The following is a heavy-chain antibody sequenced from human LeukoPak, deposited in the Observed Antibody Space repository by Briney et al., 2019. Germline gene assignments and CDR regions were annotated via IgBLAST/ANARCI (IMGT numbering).Heavy chain of an antibody. J-gene: IGHJ5*02. CDR3: AREPTTVRDSRGIDP. Sequence: SETLSLTCTVSGGSINSGTYYWSWIRQPAGKGLEWIGRIFTSGNTNYNPSLKSRVTMSVDTSKNQFSLKLSSVTAADTAVYYCAREPTTVRDSRGIDPWGQGTLVTVSS. D-gene: IGHD3-10*01. V-gene: IGHV4-61*02. CDR2: IFTSGNT. CDR1: GGSINSGTYY.